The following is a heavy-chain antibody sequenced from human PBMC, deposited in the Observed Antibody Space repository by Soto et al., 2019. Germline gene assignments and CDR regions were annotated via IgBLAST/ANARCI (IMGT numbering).Heavy chain of an antibody. CDR3: ASYHYYDFWIGSRHYMDV. D-gene: IGHD3-3*01. J-gene: IGHJ6*03. V-gene: IGHV4-34*01. Sequence: QVHLEQWGAGLLKPSETLSLTCAVYGGSLSGYFWSWVRQPPGKGLEWIGEINHSGSTNYNPSLKSRVTISVDTSNHQFSLRLSSMTAADSAIYYCASYHYYDFWIGSRHYMDVWGKGTTVTVSS. CDR1: GGSLSGYF. CDR2: INHSGST.